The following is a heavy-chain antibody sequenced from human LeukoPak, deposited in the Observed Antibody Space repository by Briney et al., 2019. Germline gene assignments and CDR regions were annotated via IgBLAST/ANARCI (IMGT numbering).Heavy chain of an antibody. V-gene: IGHV3-23*01. Sequence: GGSLRLSCAASGFTFSSYAMSWVRQAPGKGLEWVSAISGSGGSTYYADSVKGRFTISRDNSKNTLYLQMNSLRAEDTAVYYCARDANGYSYGYGLGYWGQGTLVTVSS. CDR1: GFTFSSYA. CDR3: ARDANGYSYGYGLGY. CDR2: ISGSGGST. D-gene: IGHD5-18*01. J-gene: IGHJ4*02.